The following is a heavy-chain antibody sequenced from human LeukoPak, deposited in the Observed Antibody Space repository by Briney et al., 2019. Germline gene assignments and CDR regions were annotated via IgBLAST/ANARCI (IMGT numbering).Heavy chain of an antibody. V-gene: IGHV3-30*04. CDR3: ARDRYSSSSLNWFDP. CDR1: GFTFSSYA. CDR2: ISYDGSNK. J-gene: IGHJ5*02. Sequence: PGGSPRLSCAASGFTFSSYAMHWVRQAPGRGLEWVAVISYDGSNKYYADSVKGRFTSSRDNSKHALYLQMNSLRAEDTAVYYCARDRYSSSSLNWFDPWGQGTLVTVSS. D-gene: IGHD6-6*01.